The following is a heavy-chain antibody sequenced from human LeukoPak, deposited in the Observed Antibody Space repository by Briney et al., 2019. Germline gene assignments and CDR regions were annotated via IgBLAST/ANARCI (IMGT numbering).Heavy chain of an antibody. J-gene: IGHJ5*02. CDR2: IKQDGSEK. CDR1: GFTFSSYW. V-gene: IGHV3-7*01. CDR3: ARDIGLRKAAPPGWFDP. D-gene: IGHD6-6*01. Sequence: GGSLRLSCAASGFTFSSYWMSWVRQAPGKGLEWVASIKQDGSEKYCVDSVKGRFTISSDNANNSLYLQMNSLRADDTAVYYCARDIGLRKAAPPGWFDPWGQGALVTVSS.